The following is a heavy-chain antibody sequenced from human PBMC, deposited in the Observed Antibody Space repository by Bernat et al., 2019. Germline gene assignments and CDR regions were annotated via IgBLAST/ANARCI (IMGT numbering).Heavy chain of an antibody. J-gene: IGHJ4*02. CDR2: ISSSGSTI. CDR1: GFSFGVHN. Sequence: EVQLVESGGGLVQPGGSLRLSCAASGFSFGVHNMNWVRQAPGKGLEWVSYISSSGSTIYYADSVKGRFTISRDNAKNSLYLQMNSLRDEDTAVYFCAGAFDHWGQGTLVTVSS. V-gene: IGHV3-48*02. CDR3: AGAFDH.